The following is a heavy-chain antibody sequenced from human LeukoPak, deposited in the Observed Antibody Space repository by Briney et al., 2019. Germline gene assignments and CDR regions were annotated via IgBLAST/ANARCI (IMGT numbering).Heavy chain of an antibody. D-gene: IGHD3-22*01. Sequence: ASVKVSCKPSGYTFTSYGLSWVRQAPGQGLEWMGWISAYNGNTNYAQKLQGRVTMTTDTSTSTAYMELRSLRSDDTAVYYCARGVLYYDSSGYYYSVYYYYYMDVWGKGTTVTVSS. V-gene: IGHV1-18*01. CDR2: ISAYNGNT. CDR1: GYTFTSYG. J-gene: IGHJ6*03. CDR3: ARGVLYYDSSGYYYSVYYYYYMDV.